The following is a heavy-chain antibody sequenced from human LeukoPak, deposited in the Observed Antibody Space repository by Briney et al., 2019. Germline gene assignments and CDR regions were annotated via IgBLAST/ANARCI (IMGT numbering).Heavy chain of an antibody. Sequence: PSETLSLTCTVSGGSISSSSYDWGWIREPPGKGLEWIERIYYSGSTYYNPSLKSRVTISVDTSKNQFSLKLSSVTAADTAVYYCARHYRGSGYYYYYYMDVWGKGTTVTISS. CDR1: GGSISSSSYD. CDR3: ARHYRGSGYYYYYYMDV. CDR2: IYYSGST. D-gene: IGHD3-10*01. J-gene: IGHJ6*03. V-gene: IGHV4-39*01.